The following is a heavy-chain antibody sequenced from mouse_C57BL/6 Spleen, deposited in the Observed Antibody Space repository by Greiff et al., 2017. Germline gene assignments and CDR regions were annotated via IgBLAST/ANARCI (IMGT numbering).Heavy chain of an antibody. CDR2: IDPSDSYT. J-gene: IGHJ4*01. CDR1: GYTFTSYW. CDR3: ARIRYEGYAMDY. V-gene: IGHV1-69*01. Sequence: QVQLQQSGAELVMPGASVKLSCKASGYTFTSYWMHWVKQRPGQGLEWIGEIDPSDSYTNYNQKFKGKSTLTVDKSSSTAYMQLSSLTSEDSAVYYCARIRYEGYAMDYWGQGTSVTVSS. D-gene: IGHD2-14*01.